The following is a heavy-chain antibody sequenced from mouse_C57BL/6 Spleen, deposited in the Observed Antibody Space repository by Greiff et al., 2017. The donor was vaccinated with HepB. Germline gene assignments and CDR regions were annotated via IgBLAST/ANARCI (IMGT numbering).Heavy chain of an antibody. CDR2: IDPENGDT. CDR3: TTRPFYYSFY. J-gene: IGHJ3*01. V-gene: IGHV14-4*01. D-gene: IGHD2-1*01. CDR1: GFNIKDDY. Sequence: EVKLVESGAELVRPGASVKLSCTASGFNIKDDYMHWVKQRPEQGLEWIGWIDPENGDTEYASKFQGKATITADTSSNTAYLQLSSLTSEDTAVYYCTTRPFYYSFYWGQGTLVTVSA.